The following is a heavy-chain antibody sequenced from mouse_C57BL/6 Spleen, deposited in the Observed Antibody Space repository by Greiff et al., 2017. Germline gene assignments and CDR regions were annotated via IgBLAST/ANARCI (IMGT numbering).Heavy chain of an antibody. CDR2: IRLKSDNYAT. V-gene: IGHV6-3*01. CDR3: TGGYYEPAWFAY. D-gene: IGHD2-3*01. Sequence: EVMLVESGGGLVQPGGSMKLSCVASGFTFSNYWMNWVRQSPEKGLEWVAQIRLKSDNYATHYAESVKGRFTISRDDSKSSVYLQMNNLRAEDTGIYYCTGGYYEPAWFAYWGQGTLVTVSA. CDR1: GFTFSNYW. J-gene: IGHJ3*01.